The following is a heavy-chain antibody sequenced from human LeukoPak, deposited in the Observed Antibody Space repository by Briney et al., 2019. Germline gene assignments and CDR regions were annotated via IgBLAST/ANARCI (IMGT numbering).Heavy chain of an antibody. CDR1: GGSISSSSYY. Sequence: SETLSLTCTVSGGSISSSSYYWVWIRQPPGKGLEWIGSIYYSGSTYQNPSLKSRLTMSVDTSKNQLSLKLSSVTAADTAVYYCARGDSSSWFDFDYWGQGTLVTVSS. V-gene: IGHV4-39*07. CDR2: IYYSGST. CDR3: ARGDSSSWFDFDY. J-gene: IGHJ4*02. D-gene: IGHD6-13*01.